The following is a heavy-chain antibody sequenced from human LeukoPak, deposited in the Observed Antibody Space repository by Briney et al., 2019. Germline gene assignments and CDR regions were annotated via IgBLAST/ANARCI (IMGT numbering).Heavy chain of an antibody. D-gene: IGHD5-18*01. CDR1: GFTFSGSS. Sequence: GGSLRLSCAASGFTFSGSSMSWIRQAPGKGLEWVSYISSSSSYTNYADSVKGRFTISRDNAKNSLYLQMNSLRAEDTAVYYCGVYSYGQYNDFDYWGQGTLVTVSS. V-gene: IGHV3-11*03. CDR3: GVYSYGQYNDFDY. CDR2: ISSSSSYT. J-gene: IGHJ4*02.